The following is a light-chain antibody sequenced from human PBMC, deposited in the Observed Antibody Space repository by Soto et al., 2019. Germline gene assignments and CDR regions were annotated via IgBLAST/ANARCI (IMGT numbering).Light chain of an antibody. CDR2: GAS. CDR1: QSISTY. Sequence: DIQMTQSPSSLSASVGDRVTITCRASQSISTYVNWYQQKPGKAPNLLIFGASRLQSGVPSRFSGSRSGTDFTLTISRLRPEDFATYFCQQSFSQPWTFGQGTKVEIK. J-gene: IGKJ1*01. V-gene: IGKV1-39*01. CDR3: QQSFSQPWT.